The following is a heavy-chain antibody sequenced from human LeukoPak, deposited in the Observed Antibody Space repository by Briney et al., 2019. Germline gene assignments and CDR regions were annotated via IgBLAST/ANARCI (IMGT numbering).Heavy chain of an antibody. J-gene: IGHJ3*02. D-gene: IGHD3-22*01. CDR1: GFTFSSYA. CDR2: ISGSGGST. V-gene: IGHV3-23*01. Sequence: GGSLRLSRAASGFTFSSYAMSWVRQAPGKGLEWVSAISGSGGSTYYADSVKGRFTISRDNSKNTLYLQMNSLRAEDTAVYYCAKHNYYDSSGYYPSAFDIWGQGTMVTVSS. CDR3: AKHNYYDSSGYYPSAFDI.